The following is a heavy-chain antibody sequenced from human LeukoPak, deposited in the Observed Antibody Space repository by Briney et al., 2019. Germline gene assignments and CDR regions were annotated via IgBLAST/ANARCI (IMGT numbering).Heavy chain of an antibody. J-gene: IGHJ3*02. CDR3: AKDRTYYYEDAFDI. CDR1: GFTVSSNY. V-gene: IGHV3-53*05. D-gene: IGHD3-22*01. Sequence: GGSLRLSCAASGFTVSSNYMSWVRQAPGKGLEWVSVIYSGGSTYYADSVKGRFTISRDNSKNTLYLQMNSLRAEDTAVYYCAKDRTYYYEDAFDIWGQGTMVTVSS. CDR2: IYSGGST.